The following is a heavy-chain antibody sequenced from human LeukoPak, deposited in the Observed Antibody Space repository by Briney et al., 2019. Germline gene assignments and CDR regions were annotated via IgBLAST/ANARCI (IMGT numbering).Heavy chain of an antibody. D-gene: IGHD2-8*01. CDR1: GASIRSSAGYR. CDR3: ARLHPNGPDEY. V-gene: IGHV4-39*07. Sequence: SETLSLTCAVSGASIRSSAGYRWGWILQPPGKGLDWIGQISYDGRREYNPSLRSRVTISLDTSKNQFSLKMTSVTAADAAVFYCARLHPNGPDEYWGRGTLVTVSS. CDR2: ISYDGRR. J-gene: IGHJ4*02.